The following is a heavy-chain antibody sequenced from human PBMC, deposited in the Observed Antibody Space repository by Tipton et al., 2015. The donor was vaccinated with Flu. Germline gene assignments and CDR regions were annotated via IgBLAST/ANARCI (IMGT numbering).Heavy chain of an antibody. CDR1: GGSFSGYY. V-gene: IGHV4-34*01. CDR2: INHSGST. Sequence: TLSLTCAVYGGSFSGYYWSWIRQPPGKGLEWIGEINHSGSTNYNPSLKSRVTISVDTSKNQFSLKLSPVTAADTAVYYCARLERFTSSYYDTLTGYYRWYFDLWGRGTLVTVSS. D-gene: IGHD3-9*01. J-gene: IGHJ2*01. CDR3: ARLERFTSSYYDTLTGYYRWYFDL.